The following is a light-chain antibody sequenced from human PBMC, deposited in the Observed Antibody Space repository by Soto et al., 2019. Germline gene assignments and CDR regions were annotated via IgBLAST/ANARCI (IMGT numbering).Light chain of an antibody. Sequence: DIQMTHSQSSGLASVGDRVTITCRASQAISPGLAWYQQKPGKAPKLLIFASSNLQTGVTSRFSGSGSGTDFTLTISSLQPEDFATYYCQQANSFPRTFGQGTKVEIK. CDR3: QQANSFPRT. CDR2: ASS. CDR1: QAISPG. J-gene: IGKJ1*01. V-gene: IGKV1D-12*01.